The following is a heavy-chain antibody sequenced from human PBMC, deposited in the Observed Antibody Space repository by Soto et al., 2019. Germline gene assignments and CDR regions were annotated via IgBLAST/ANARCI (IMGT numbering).Heavy chain of an antibody. Sequence: GGSLRLSCAASGFTFSSYEMNWVRQAPGKGLEWVSYISSSGSTIYYADSVKGRFTISRDNAKNSLYLQMNSLRAEDTAVYHCARGDTVTNYYYYGMDVWGQGTTVTVSS. CDR1: GFTFSSYE. J-gene: IGHJ6*02. D-gene: IGHD4-4*01. V-gene: IGHV3-48*03. CDR2: ISSSGSTI. CDR3: ARGDTVTNYYYYGMDV.